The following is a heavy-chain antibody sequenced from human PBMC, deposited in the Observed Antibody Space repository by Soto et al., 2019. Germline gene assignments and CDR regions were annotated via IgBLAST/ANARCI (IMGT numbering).Heavy chain of an antibody. V-gene: IGHV3-53*01. Sequence: GGSLRLSCVASGFTVSSNFMSWVRQAPGKGLEWVSVIYSGGGTHYADSVKGRFTISRDSSMNALYLQMNSLRAEDTAVYYCARAREIRIEAAGTWNYWGQGSLVTVSS. D-gene: IGHD6-13*01. CDR2: IYSGGGT. CDR1: GFTVSSNF. J-gene: IGHJ4*02. CDR3: ARAREIRIEAAGTWNY.